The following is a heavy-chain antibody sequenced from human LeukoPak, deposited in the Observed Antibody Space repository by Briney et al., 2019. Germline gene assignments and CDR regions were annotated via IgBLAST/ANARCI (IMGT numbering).Heavy chain of an antibody. Sequence: PGASVKVSCKASGYTFTSYAMHWVRQAPGQRLEWMGWINAGNGNTKYSQKFQGRVTITRDTSASTAYMELSSLRSEDTAVYYCAKDGTYYDILTGYYKGYYFDYWGQGTLVTVSS. V-gene: IGHV1-3*01. CDR2: INAGNGNT. CDR3: AKDGTYYDILTGYYKGYYFDY. J-gene: IGHJ4*02. CDR1: GYTFTSYA. D-gene: IGHD3-9*01.